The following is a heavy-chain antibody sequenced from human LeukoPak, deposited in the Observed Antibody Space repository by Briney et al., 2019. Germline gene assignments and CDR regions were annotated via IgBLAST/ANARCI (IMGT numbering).Heavy chain of an antibody. CDR3: VKGYCSSISCYGDY. V-gene: IGHV3-64D*09. D-gene: IGHD2-2*01. Sequence: PGGSLRLSCSASGFSFSSYDMHWVRQAPGKGLEYVSAVSYNGGRTYYADSVKGRFTISRDNSKNTLYLQMRSLRAEDTAVYYCVKGYCSSISCYGDYWGQGTLVTFSS. CDR1: GFSFSSYD. J-gene: IGHJ4*02. CDR2: VSYNGGRT.